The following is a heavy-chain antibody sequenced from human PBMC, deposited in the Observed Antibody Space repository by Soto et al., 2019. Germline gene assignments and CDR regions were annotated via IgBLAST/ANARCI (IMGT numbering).Heavy chain of an antibody. CDR1: GFTFSSYG. CDR3: AKGPRGLGWLDFDY. D-gene: IGHD6-19*01. Sequence: QVQLVESGGGVVQPGRSLRLSCAASGFTFSSYGMHWVRQAPGKGLEWVAVISYDGSNKYYADSVKGRFTISRDNSKNTLYLQMNSLRSEDTAVYYCAKGPRGLGWLDFDYWGQGTLVAVST. V-gene: IGHV3-30*18. J-gene: IGHJ4*02. CDR2: ISYDGSNK.